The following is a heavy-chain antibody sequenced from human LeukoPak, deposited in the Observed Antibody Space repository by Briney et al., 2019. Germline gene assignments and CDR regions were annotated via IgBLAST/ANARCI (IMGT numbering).Heavy chain of an antibody. V-gene: IGHV1-18*01. CDR1: GYTFTSYG. D-gene: IGHD5-18*01. J-gene: IGHJ4*02. CDR2: ISAYNGNT. Sequence: ASVKVSCKASGYTFTSYGISWVRQAPGQGLEWMGWISAYNGNTNYAQKLQGRVTMTTDTSTSTAYMELRSLRSDGTAVYYCARGFVDTAMVNPFDYWGQGTLVTVSS. CDR3: ARGFVDTAMVNPFDY.